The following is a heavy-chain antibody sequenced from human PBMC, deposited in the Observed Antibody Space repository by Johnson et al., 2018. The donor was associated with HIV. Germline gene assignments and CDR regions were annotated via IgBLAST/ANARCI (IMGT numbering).Heavy chain of an antibody. V-gene: IGHV3-30*02. CDR1: GFSFSNYG. D-gene: IGHD5-18*01. J-gene: IGHJ3*01. CDR3: AKGEAQEGWIQLWSYAFDF. Sequence: QVQLVESGGGVVQPGEYLRLSCAASGFSFSNYGMHWVRQPPGKGLEWVASISNDGGNKYYADSVKGRFTISRDNSRNTLHLQMSNLRTDETAVYYCAKGEAQEGWIQLWSYAFDFWGRGTMVTVSS. CDR2: ISNDGGNK.